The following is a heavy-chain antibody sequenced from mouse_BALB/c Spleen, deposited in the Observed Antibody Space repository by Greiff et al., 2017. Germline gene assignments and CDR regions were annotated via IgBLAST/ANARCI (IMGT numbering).Heavy chain of an antibody. D-gene: IGHD2-10*01. CDR3: ARSGTYYGNFYAMDY. CDR2: INPYNDGT. Sequence: VQLQQSGPELVKPGASVKMSCKASGYTFTSYVMHWVKQKPGQGLEWIGYINPYNDGTKYNEKFKGKATLTSDKSSSTAYMELSSLTSEDSAVYYCARSGTYYGNFYAMDYWGQGTSVTVSS. J-gene: IGHJ4*01. V-gene: IGHV1-14*01. CDR1: GYTFTSYV.